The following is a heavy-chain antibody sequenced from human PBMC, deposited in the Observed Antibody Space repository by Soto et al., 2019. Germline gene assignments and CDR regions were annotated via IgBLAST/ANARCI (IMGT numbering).Heavy chain of an antibody. CDR1: GGSFSGYY. CDR2: INHSGST. Sequence: QVQLQQWGAGLLKPSETLSLTCAVYGGSFSGYYWSWIRQPPGKGLEWIGEINHSGSTNYNPSLKSRVTISVDTSKNQFSLKLSSVTAADTAVCYCARSPRVGAFDIWGQGTMVTVSS. V-gene: IGHV4-34*01. D-gene: IGHD1-26*01. J-gene: IGHJ3*02. CDR3: ARSPRVGAFDI.